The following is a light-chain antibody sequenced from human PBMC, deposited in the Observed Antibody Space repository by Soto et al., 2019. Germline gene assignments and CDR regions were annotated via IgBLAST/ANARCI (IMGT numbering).Light chain of an antibody. CDR1: KLGDKY. CDR2: EDN. Sequence: SYELTQPPSVSVSPGQTASIPCSGDKLGDKYASWYQQRPGQSPVVVIYEDNKRPSGIPERFSGSNSGNTATLTISGTQATDEADYCCQAWDSSTHYVFGTGTKGTVL. V-gene: IGLV3-1*01. J-gene: IGLJ1*01. CDR3: QAWDSSTHYV.